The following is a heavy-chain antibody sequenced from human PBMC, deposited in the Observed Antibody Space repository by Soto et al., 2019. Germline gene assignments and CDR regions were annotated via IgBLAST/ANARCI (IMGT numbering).Heavy chain of an antibody. V-gene: IGHV3-21*01. D-gene: IGHD6-13*01. CDR2: ISSSSSYI. Sequence: EVQLVESGGGLVKPGGSLRLSCAASGFTFSSYSMSWVRQAPGKGLEWVSAISSSSSYIYYADSVKGRFTISRDNAKNSLYLQMNSLRAEDTAVYYCARGSQYSSSRFDYWGQGTLVTVSS. J-gene: IGHJ4*02. CDR3: ARGSQYSSSRFDY. CDR1: GFTFSSYS.